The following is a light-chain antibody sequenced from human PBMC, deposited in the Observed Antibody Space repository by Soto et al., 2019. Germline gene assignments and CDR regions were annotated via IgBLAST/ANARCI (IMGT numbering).Light chain of an antibody. Sequence: QSVLTQPASVSGSPGQSVTISCTGTSSDVGAYNYVSWYQLHPGKAPKLLISEVSNRPSGVSNRFSGSKSGNTASLTISGLQAEDEADYYCSSYTSSRAYVFGIGTKVTVL. V-gene: IGLV2-14*01. CDR2: EVS. J-gene: IGLJ1*01. CDR3: SSYTSSRAYV. CDR1: SSDVGAYNY.